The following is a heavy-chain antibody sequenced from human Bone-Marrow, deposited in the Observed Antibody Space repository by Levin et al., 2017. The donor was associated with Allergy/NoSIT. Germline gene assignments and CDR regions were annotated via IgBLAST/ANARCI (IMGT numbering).Heavy chain of an antibody. CDR1: GFSITTAYY. Sequence: SETLSLTCAVSGFSITTAYYWAWVRQSPGRGLEWIGTISHSGSTFFNPSLESRVSISMDTSKNYFSLRMTSVTAADTATYYCVTYSSSWFYSMDVWGQGTTVSVS. J-gene: IGHJ6*02. CDR3: VTYSSSWFYSMDV. V-gene: IGHV4-38-2*01. CDR2: ISHSGST. D-gene: IGHD6-13*01.